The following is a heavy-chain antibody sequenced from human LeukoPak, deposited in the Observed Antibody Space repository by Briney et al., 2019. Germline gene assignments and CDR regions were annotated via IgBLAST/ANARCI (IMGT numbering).Heavy chain of an antibody. J-gene: IGHJ1*01. CDR3: ARAPSEIGGYYPEYFRH. Sequence: GGSLRLSCAASGFTFSTYWMHWVRQAPGKGLVWVSRIRSDGSTNYADSVKGRFTISRDNANNTLSLQMNSLRPEDTGVYYCARAPSEIGGYYPEYFRHWGQGTLVTVSS. D-gene: IGHD3-22*01. V-gene: IGHV3-74*01. CDR1: GFTFSTYW. CDR2: IRSDGST.